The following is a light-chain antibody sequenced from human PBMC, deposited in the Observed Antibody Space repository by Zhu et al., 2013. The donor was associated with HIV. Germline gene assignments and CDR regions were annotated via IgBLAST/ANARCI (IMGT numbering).Light chain of an antibody. CDR1: HGINSR. Sequence: IQMTQSPSSLSASIGDRVTITCRSSHGINSRVCWYQHKEGQAPKLLLYGASTLHSGVPLRFRGSGSGTEFALTVYGLQPEDSATYYCQQTKSYPFSFGPGTKVDVK. V-gene: IGKV1-9*01. CDR3: QQTKSYPFS. CDR2: GAS. J-gene: IGKJ3*01.